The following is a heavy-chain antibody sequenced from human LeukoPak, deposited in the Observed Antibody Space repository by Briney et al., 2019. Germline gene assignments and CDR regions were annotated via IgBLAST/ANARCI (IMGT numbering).Heavy chain of an antibody. CDR2: INPNSGGT. CDR1: GHTFTDYY. D-gene: IGHD3-10*01. V-gene: IGHV1-2*02. CDR3: TGNYYGSGSYADFDY. J-gene: IGHJ4*02. Sequence: ASVRVSCKASGHTFTDYYMHWVRQAPGQGLEWMGWINPNSGGTNYTQRFQGRVTMTRDTSISTAYMELSRLRSDDTAVYYCTGNYYGSGSYADFDYWGQGTLVTVSS.